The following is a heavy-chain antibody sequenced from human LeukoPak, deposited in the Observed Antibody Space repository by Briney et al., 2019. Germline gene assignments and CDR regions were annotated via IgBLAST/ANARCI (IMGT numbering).Heavy chain of an antibody. CDR1: GFTVTSSY. CDR3: ARKDIVGYYLDV. CDR2: LYRGGST. Sequence: GGSLRLSCAASGFTVTSSYMTWGREAQGRGLEWVSILYRGGSTKYADSVRGRFIISRDDSTNTLFLQMNSLRAEDMGVYYCARKDIVGYYLDVWGKGTTVTISS. J-gene: IGHJ6*03. D-gene: IGHD2-15*01. V-gene: IGHV3-66*01.